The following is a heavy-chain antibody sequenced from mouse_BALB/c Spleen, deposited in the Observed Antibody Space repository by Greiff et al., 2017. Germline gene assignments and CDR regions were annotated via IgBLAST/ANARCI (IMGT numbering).Heavy chain of an antibody. Sequence: QVQLQQPGAELVKPGASVKMSCKASGYTFTSYNMHWVKQTPGQGLEWIGAIYPGNGDTSYNQKFKGKATLTADKSSSTAYMQLSSLTSEDSAVYYCARFDGDYYAMDYWGQGTSVTVSS. CDR1: GYTFTSYN. D-gene: IGHD2-3*01. J-gene: IGHJ4*01. CDR3: ARFDGDYYAMDY. V-gene: IGHV1-12*01. CDR2: IYPGNGDT.